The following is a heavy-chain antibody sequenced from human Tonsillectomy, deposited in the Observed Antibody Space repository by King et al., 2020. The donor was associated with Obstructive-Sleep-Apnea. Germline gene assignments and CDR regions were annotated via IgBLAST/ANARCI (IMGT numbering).Heavy chain of an antibody. CDR2: ISYSGST. CDR3: ARCESGWYFDL. V-gene: IGHV4-59*12. CDR1: GDSISSYF. J-gene: IGHJ2*01. D-gene: IGHD3-10*01. Sequence: VQLQESGPGLVKPSETLSLTCTVSGDSISSYFWRWVRQPPGQGLEWVGYISYSGSTNYTPSPKSRVTISVETPKNQFSLTLSAVTAADTAVYYCARCESGWYFDLWGRGTLVTVSS.